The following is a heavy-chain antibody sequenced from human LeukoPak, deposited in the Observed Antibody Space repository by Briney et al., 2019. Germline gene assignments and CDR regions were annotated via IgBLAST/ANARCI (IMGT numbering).Heavy chain of an antibody. J-gene: IGHJ4*02. CDR1: VYTFTGYY. Sequence: ASVTVSCKASVYTFTGYYMHWVRPAPGQGLEWMGWINPNSGGTNYAQNFQGRVTMARDTSISTAYMGLSRLRSDDTAVYYCARAIPGIVVVVAATLPYFDYWGQGTLVTVSS. CDR3: ARAIPGIVVVVAATLPYFDY. CDR2: INPNSGGT. D-gene: IGHD2-15*01. V-gene: IGHV1-2*02.